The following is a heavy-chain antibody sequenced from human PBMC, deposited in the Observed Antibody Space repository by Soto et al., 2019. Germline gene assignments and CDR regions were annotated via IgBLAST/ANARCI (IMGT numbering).Heavy chain of an antibody. J-gene: IGHJ5*02. CDR3: ATMATFGSLNWFDP. V-gene: IGHV1-8*01. D-gene: IGHD3-10*01. CDR2: TNPGSGDT. Sequence: ASVKVSCKASGYTFTNNDVSWVRQATGQGLEWMGWTNPGSGDTGYAQKFQGRVTMTRGISIATAYMELSSLRSDDTAIYYCATMATFGSLNWFDPWGQGTLVTVSS. CDR1: GYTFTNND.